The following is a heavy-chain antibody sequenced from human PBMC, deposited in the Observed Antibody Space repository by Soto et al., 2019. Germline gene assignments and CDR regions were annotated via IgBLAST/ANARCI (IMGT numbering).Heavy chain of an antibody. CDR1: GYTFTSYG. CDR3: ATAVHCTVTAWDSYYGGTDV. D-gene: IGHD4-17*01. V-gene: IGHV1-18*01. Sequence: QVQLVQSGAEVKKPGASVKVSCKASGYTFTSYGISWVRQAPGQGLEWMGWISAYNGNTNYAQKLQGRVTMTTGTATSTAYMAPRSLSSDVTAVYYCATAVHCTVTAWDSYYGGTDVWGQGTTVTVSS. J-gene: IGHJ6*02. CDR2: ISAYNGNT.